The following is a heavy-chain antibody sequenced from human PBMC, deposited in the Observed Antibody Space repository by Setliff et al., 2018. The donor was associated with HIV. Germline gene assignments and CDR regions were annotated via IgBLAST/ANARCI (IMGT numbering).Heavy chain of an antibody. V-gene: IGHV4-59*01. J-gene: IGHJ6*02. CDR1: GGSMSSYY. D-gene: IGHD5-18*01. CDR2: IYYTGST. Sequence: SETLSLTCTVSGGSMSSYYWSWIRQPPGKGLEWIGSIYYTGSTDYNPSLMSRVTISLETPKNQFSLKLNSVLAADTAVYYCARGLSVYSYANVYYYHGMDVWGQGTTVTVSS. CDR3: ARGLSVYSYANVYYYHGMDV.